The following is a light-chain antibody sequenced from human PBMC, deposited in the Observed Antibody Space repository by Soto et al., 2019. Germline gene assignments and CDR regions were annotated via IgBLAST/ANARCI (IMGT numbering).Light chain of an antibody. CDR1: QGISTY. V-gene: IGKV1-39*01. J-gene: IGKJ1*01. Sequence: DIQMTQSPSSLSASVGDRVTITCRASQGISTYLNWYQQKPGKAPKLLIYAASSLQSGVPSRFSGSGSETDFTLTISSLQPEDFATYSCQQRSNWPPWTFGQGTKVDIK. CDR2: AAS. CDR3: QQRSNWPPWT.